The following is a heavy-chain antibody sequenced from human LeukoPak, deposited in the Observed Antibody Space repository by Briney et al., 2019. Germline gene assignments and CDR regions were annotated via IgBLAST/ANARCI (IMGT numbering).Heavy chain of an antibody. J-gene: IGHJ5*02. D-gene: IGHD6-19*01. CDR2: IIPIFGIA. CDR1: GGTFSSYA. V-gene: IGHV1-69*04. CDR3: ARDPSIAVALNWFDP. Sequence: SVKVSCKASGGTFSSYAISWVRQAPGQGLEWMGRIIPIFGIANYAQKFQGRVTTTADKSTSTAYMELSSLRSEDTAVYYCARDPSIAVALNWFDPWGQGTLVTVSS.